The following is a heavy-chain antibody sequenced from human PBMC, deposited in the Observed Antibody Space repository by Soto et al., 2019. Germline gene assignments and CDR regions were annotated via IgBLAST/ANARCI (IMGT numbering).Heavy chain of an antibody. CDR1: GYTFTNYG. Sequence: QVQLVQSGVDVKKPGASVKVSCKAMGYTFTNYGLSWVRQAPGEGLEWMGWIRAYNGYTKYAQKVQDRLTLTTDTSASTAYLELRSLRSDDTAVYYCVRGDGGYFDHWGQGTLVLVSS. CDR3: VRGDGGYFDH. V-gene: IGHV1-18*01. J-gene: IGHJ4*02. D-gene: IGHD3-16*01. CDR2: IRAYNGYT.